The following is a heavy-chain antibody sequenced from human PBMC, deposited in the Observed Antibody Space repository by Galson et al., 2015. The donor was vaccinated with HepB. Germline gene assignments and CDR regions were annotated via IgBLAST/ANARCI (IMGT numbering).Heavy chain of an antibody. CDR3: ARAGALGEYGMDG. Sequence: SLRLSCADSGYTFSDYVMNWVRQAPGKGLEWVSSISSSGAYIYYADSVKGRFTISRDNAKNSLYLQMNSLRAEDTAVYYCARAGALGEYGMDGWGQGTTVTVSS. CDR1: GYTFSDYV. J-gene: IGHJ6*02. D-gene: IGHD3-16*01. CDR2: ISSSGAYI. V-gene: IGHV3-21*01.